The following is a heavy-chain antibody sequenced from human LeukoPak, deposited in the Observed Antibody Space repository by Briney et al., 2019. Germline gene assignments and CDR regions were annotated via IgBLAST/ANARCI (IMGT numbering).Heavy chain of an antibody. J-gene: IGHJ3*02. D-gene: IGHD2-2*01. CDR1: GYTFTSYG. CDR2: ISAYNGNT. CDR3: ARARGYCSSTSCYPFDI. V-gene: IGHV1-18*01. Sequence: PSVKVSCKASGYTFTSYGISWVRQAPGQGLEWMGWISAYNGNTNYAQKLQGRVTMTTDTSTSTAYMELRSLRSDDTAVYYCARARGYCSSTSCYPFDIWGQGTMVTVSS.